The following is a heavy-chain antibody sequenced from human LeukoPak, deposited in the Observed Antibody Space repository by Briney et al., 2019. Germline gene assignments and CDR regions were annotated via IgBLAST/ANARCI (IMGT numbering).Heavy chain of an antibody. CDR2: INWNGGST. D-gene: IGHD6-19*01. J-gene: IGHJ4*02. V-gene: IGHV3-20*04. Sequence: PGGSLRLSCTASGFTFGDYAMSWFRQAPGKGLEWVSGINWNGGSTGYADSVKGRFTISKDNAKNSLHLQMNSLRAEDTALYFCARGDSSGWYFDYWGQGTLVTVSS. CDR3: ARGDSSGWYFDY. CDR1: GFTFGDYA.